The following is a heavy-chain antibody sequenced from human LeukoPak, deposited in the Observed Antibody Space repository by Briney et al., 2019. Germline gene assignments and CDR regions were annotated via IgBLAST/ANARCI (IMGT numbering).Heavy chain of an antibody. CDR1: DGSISSSSYY. CDR3: ARGSSGLCFDY. CDR2: MYYSGST. Sequence: KPSETLSLTCTVSDGSISSSSYYWGWIRQPPGKGLEWIGSMYYSGSTYYNPSLKSRVTISVDTSKNQFSLKLSSVTAADTAVYYCARGSSGLCFDYWGQGALVTVSS. J-gene: IGHJ4*02. D-gene: IGHD3-22*01. V-gene: IGHV4-39*01.